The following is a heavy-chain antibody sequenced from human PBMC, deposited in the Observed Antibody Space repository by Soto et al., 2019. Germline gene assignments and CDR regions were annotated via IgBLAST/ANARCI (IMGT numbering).Heavy chain of an antibody. Sequence: SETLSLTGAVSGGSISSGGYSWSWIRQPPGKGLEWIGYIYHSGSTSYNPSLKSRVTISVDRSKNQFSLKLSSVTAADTAVYYCARDLGGSGRLDVWGQGTTVTVSS. J-gene: IGHJ6*02. CDR1: GGSISSGGYS. CDR3: ARDLGGSGRLDV. D-gene: IGHD3-10*01. CDR2: IYHSGST. V-gene: IGHV4-30-2*01.